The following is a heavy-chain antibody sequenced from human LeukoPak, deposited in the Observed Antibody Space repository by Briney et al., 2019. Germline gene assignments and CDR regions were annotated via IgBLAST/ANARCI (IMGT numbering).Heavy chain of an antibody. V-gene: IGHV1-69*06. Sequence: SSVKVSCKASGGTFSSYAISWVRQAPGQGLEWMGGIIPIFGTANYAQKFQGRVTITADKSTSTAYMELSSLRSEGTAVYYCAIRFRRVVPAGGAFDIWGQGTMVTVSS. CDR1: GGTFSSYA. CDR3: AIRFRRVVPAGGAFDI. CDR2: IIPIFGTA. J-gene: IGHJ3*02. D-gene: IGHD2-2*01.